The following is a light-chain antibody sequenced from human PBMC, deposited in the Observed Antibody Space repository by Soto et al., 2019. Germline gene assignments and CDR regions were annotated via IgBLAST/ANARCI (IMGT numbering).Light chain of an antibody. Sequence: EIVVTQSPGAVSRWPLDRGTLSCRASETVTGKYLAWYQQKAGQAPRLLIFAASNRATGIPDRFSGSGSGTDFTLTISRLEPEDFAVYFCQQYSSPPQTFGQGTKVDIK. J-gene: IGKJ1*01. V-gene: IGKV3-20*01. CDR3: QQYSSPPQT. CDR1: ETVTGKY. CDR2: AAS.